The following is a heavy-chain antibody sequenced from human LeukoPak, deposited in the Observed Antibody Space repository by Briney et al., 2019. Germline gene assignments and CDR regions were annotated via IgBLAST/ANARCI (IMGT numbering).Heavy chain of an antibody. J-gene: IGHJ4*02. V-gene: IGHV4-38-2*02. D-gene: IGHD3-22*01. CDR1: GYSISSGYY. CDR2: IYHSGST. Sequence: SETLSLTCTVSGYSISSGYYCGWIRQPPGKGLEWIGSIYHSGSTYYNPSLKSRVTISVDTSKNQFSLKLSSVTAADTAVYYCARAISDSSGYYPYYFDYWGQGTLVTVSS. CDR3: ARAISDSSGYYPYYFDY.